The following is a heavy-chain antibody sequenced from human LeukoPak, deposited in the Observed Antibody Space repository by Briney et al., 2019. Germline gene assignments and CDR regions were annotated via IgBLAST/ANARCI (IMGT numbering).Heavy chain of an antibody. Sequence: GGSLRLSCAASGFTVSNNYMSWVRQVPGKGLEWVSVIYSGGSTFYADSVKGRFTISRDNSKNTLYLQMNSLRAEDTAVYYCAKDSWDYVGGQGTLVTVPS. V-gene: IGHV3-53*01. D-gene: IGHD3-16*01. CDR2: IYSGGST. CDR3: AKDSWDYV. CDR1: GFTVSNNY. J-gene: IGHJ4*02.